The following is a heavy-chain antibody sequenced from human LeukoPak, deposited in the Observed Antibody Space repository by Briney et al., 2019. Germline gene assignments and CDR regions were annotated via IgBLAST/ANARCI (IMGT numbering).Heavy chain of an antibody. CDR1: GYTFTAFY. D-gene: IGHD6-13*01. Sequence: ASVKVSCKASGYTFTAFYMHWVRQAPGQGLEWMGWINPNSGATKYAQKFQVRVTMTRDTAISTAYMELSRLRSDDTAVSYCARAQLVAAAGYNWFDPWGQGTLVTVSS. V-gene: IGHV1-2*02. J-gene: IGHJ5*02. CDR3: ARAQLVAAAGYNWFDP. CDR2: INPNSGAT.